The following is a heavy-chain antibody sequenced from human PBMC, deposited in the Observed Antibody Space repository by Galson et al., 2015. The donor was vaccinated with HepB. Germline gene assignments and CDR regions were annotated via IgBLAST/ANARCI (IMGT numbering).Heavy chain of an antibody. D-gene: IGHD1-14*01. CDR1: GGTFSSYA. J-gene: IGHJ4*02. Sequence: SVKVSCKASGGTFSSYAISWVRQAPGQGLEWMGGIIPIFGTANYAQKFQGRVTITADESTSTAYMELSSLRSEDTAVYYCARDPRRGWNHGWLGAFDYWGQGTLVTVSS. V-gene: IGHV1-69*13. CDR3: ARDPRRGWNHGWLGAFDY. CDR2: IIPIFGTA.